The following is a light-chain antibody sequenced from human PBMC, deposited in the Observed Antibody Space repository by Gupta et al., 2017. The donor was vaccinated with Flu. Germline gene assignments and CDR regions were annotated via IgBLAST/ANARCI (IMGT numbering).Light chain of an antibody. V-gene: IGKV1-12*01. CDR2: TAS. Sequence: IHLVHSPSALSASVGDRVTITCRASQGISNWLVWLQQTPRKAPNLLIYTASMLNSGLPSRFSGRASGTYFTLTISMLPPEDLATYYCQRSNSFPITFGGGTKVEIK. CDR3: QRSNSFPIT. J-gene: IGKJ4*01. CDR1: QGISNW.